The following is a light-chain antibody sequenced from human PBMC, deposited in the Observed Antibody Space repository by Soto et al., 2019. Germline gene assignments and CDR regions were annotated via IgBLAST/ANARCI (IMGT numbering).Light chain of an antibody. CDR1: YNL. Sequence: QSALTQPASVSGSPGQSITISCSGTYNLVSWYQQHPGKAPKLMIFEVNKRPSGVSYRFSGSKSGNTASLTISDLQAEDEALYYCSSYKFSTTLRVFGGGTKLTVL. CDR2: EVN. J-gene: IGLJ3*02. V-gene: IGLV2-14*02. CDR3: SSYKFSTTLRV.